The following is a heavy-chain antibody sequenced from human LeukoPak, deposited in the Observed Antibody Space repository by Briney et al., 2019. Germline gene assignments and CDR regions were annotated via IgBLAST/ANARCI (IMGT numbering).Heavy chain of an antibody. V-gene: IGHV3-23*01. CDR2: ISGSGGST. J-gene: IGHJ4*02. CDR3: ARRGSRDGYNSLYYFDY. D-gene: IGHD5-24*01. Sequence: GGSLRLSCAASGFTFSSYAMSWVRQAPGKGLEWVSAISGSGGSTYYADSVKGRFTISRDNSKNTLYLQMNSLRAEDTAVYYCARRGSRDGYNSLYYFDYWGQGTLVTVSS. CDR1: GFTFSSYA.